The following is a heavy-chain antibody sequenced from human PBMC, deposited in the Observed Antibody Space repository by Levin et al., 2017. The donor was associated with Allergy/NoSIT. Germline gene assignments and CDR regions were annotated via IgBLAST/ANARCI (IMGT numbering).Heavy chain of an antibody. CDR1: GFTFSSYA. D-gene: IGHD6-19*01. CDR2: ISYDGSNK. Sequence: GGSLRLSCAASGFTFSSYAMHWVRQAPGKGLEWVAVISYDGSNKYYADSVKGRFTISRDNSKNTLYLQMNSLRAEDTAVYYCARAGRQWLVPRAFDIWGQGTMVTVSS. V-gene: IGHV3-30-3*01. J-gene: IGHJ3*02. CDR3: ARAGRQWLVPRAFDI.